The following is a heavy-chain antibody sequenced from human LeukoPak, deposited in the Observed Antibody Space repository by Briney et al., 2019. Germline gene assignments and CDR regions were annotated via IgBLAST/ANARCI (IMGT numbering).Heavy chain of an antibody. CDR3: ARDRNLVPMVNNWFDP. J-gene: IGHJ5*02. V-gene: IGHV4-34*01. CDR2: ST. D-gene: IGHD5-18*01. Sequence: SETLSLTCVVYGGAFSGYYWSWIRQPPGKGLEWIGESTNYNPSLKSRVTVSVDTSKNQFSLKLSSVTAADTAVYYCARDRNLVPMVNNWFDPWGQGTLVTVSS. CDR1: GGAFSGYY.